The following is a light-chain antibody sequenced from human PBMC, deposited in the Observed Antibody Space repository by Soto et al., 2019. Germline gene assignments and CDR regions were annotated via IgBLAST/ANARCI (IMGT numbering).Light chain of an antibody. CDR1: SSDVGAYDC. CDR2: EVS. J-gene: IGLJ1*01. CDR3: TSYTSSSTLDV. V-gene: IGLV2-14*01. Sequence: QSVLTQPPSASGSPGQSVTIACTGTSSDVGAYDCVSWYQQHPGKAPKLMIYEVSNRPSGVSNRFSGSQSGHTASLTISGLQSEDEADYFCTSYTSSSTLDVFGTGTKVT.